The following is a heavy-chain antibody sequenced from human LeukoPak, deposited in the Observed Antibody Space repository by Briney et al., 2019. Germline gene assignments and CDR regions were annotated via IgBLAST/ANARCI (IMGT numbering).Heavy chain of an antibody. D-gene: IGHD3-9*01. CDR1: GGSISSSSYY. Sequence: SETLSLTYTVSGGSISSSSYYWGWIRQPPGEGLEWIGSIYYSGSTYYNPSLKSRVTISVDTSKNQFSLKLSSVTAADTAVYYCARRLNYDILTGAFRAFDAFDIWGQGTMVTVSS. CDR2: IYYSGST. J-gene: IGHJ3*02. CDR3: ARRLNYDILTGAFRAFDAFDI. V-gene: IGHV4-39*01.